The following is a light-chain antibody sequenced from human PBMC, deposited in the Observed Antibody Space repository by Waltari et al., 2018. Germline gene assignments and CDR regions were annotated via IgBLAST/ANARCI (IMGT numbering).Light chain of an antibody. Sequence: QSVLTQPPSVSGAPGQRVTISCTGSSSNIGAGYDGTWYQQLPGTAPKLLIYGNSNRPSGVPDRFSGSKSGTSASLAITGLQAEDEADYYCQSYDSSLSGVVFGGGTKLTVL. V-gene: IGLV1-40*01. CDR2: GNS. CDR3: QSYDSSLSGVV. J-gene: IGLJ2*01. CDR1: SSNIGAGYD.